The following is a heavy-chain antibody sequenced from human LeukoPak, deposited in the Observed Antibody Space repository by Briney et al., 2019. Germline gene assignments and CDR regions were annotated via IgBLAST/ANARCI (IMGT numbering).Heavy chain of an antibody. V-gene: IGHV3-21*04. CDR3: AREGPPAGHAYYDILTGNYSYSYMAV. CDR2: VSTSSSYI. CDR1: GFILSRY. D-gene: IGHD3-9*01. Sequence: GGSLRLSCEASGFILSRYMNWVRQAPGKGLEWVSSVSTSSSYIYYADSVKGRFTISRDNAKKSLYLLMNSLRAEDTAFYYCAREGPPAGHAYYDILTGNYSYSYMAVWGKGPTVTVPS. J-gene: IGHJ6*03.